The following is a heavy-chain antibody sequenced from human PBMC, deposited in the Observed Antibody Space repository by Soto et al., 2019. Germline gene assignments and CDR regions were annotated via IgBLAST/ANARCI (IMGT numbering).Heavy chain of an antibody. CDR2: INHSGST. Sequence: SETLSLTCAVYGGSFSGYYWSWIRQPPGKGLEWIGEINHSGSTNYNPSLKSRVTISVDTSKNQFSLKLSSVTAADTAVYYCARGAGCSSTSCYFDYWGQGTLVTVSS. CDR3: ARGAGCSSTSCYFDY. D-gene: IGHD2-2*01. V-gene: IGHV4-34*01. J-gene: IGHJ4*02. CDR1: GGSFSGYY.